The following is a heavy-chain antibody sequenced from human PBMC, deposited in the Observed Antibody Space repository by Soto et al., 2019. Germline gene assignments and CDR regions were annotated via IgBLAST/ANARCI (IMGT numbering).Heavy chain of an antibody. CDR2: ISSSSSYI. CDR3: ARALQLTYYYDSSGYYSAY. Sequence: PGGSLRLSCAASGFTFSSYSMNWVRQAPGKGLEWVSSISSSSSYIYYADSVKGRFTISRDNAKNSLYLQMNSLRAEDTAVYYCARALQLTYYYDSSGYYSAYWGQGTLVTVSS. J-gene: IGHJ4*02. CDR1: GFTFSSYS. D-gene: IGHD3-22*01. V-gene: IGHV3-21*01.